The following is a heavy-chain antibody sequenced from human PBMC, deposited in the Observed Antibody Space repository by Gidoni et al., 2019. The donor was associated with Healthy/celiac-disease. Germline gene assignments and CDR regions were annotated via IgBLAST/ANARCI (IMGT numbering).Heavy chain of an antibody. CDR3: ARRLYSYGTFDYFDY. J-gene: IGHJ4*02. CDR1: GGSISSGSYY. CDR2: IYTSGST. D-gene: IGHD5-18*01. V-gene: IGHV4-61*02. Sequence: QVQLQESGPGLVTPSQTLSLTCTVPGGSISSGSYYWSWIRQPAGKGLEWIGRIYTSGSTTYNPSLKSRVTISVDTSKNQFSLKLSSVTAADTAVYYCARRLYSYGTFDYFDYWGQGTLVTVSS.